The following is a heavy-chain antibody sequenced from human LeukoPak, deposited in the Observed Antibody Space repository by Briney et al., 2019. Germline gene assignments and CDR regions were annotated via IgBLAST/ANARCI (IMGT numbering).Heavy chain of an antibody. CDR1: GGSISSYY. CDR2: IYTSGRT. J-gene: IGHJ4*02. D-gene: IGHD3-9*01. CDR3: ARVGGTYYDILTGYLTWYYFDY. V-gene: IGHV4-4*07. Sequence: SETLSLTCTVSGGSISSYYWSWIRQPAGKGLEWIGRIYTSGRTNYNPSLKSRVTMSVDTSKNQFSLKLSSVTAADTAVYYCARVGGTYYDILTGYLTWYYFDYWGQGTLVTVSS.